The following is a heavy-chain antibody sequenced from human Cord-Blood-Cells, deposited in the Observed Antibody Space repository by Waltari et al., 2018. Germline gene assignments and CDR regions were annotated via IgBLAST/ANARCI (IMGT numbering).Heavy chain of an antibody. V-gene: IGHV4-61*09. CDR2: IYTSGST. Sequence: QVQLQESGPGLVKPSQTLSLTCTVSGGSISIGSSYWRWLRQPAGKGLEWIGYIYTSGSTNYNPSLKSRVTISVDTSKNQFSLKLSSVTAADTAVYYCARSTYYYGSGSYYDAFDIWGQGTMVTVSS. D-gene: IGHD3-10*01. CDR3: ARSTYYYGSGSYYDAFDI. CDR1: GGSISIGSSY. J-gene: IGHJ3*02.